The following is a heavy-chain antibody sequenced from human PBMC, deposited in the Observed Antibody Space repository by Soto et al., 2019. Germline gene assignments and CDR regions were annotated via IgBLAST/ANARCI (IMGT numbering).Heavy chain of an antibody. CDR1: GFSFSSYA. Sequence: QVRLVESGGGVVQPGRSLRLSCTASGFSFSSYAMYWFRQPPGKGLEWVAVISNDGMNENYADSEKGRVTVSRDNANYSLDLQLNSLRGEDTAMYYCARDMYSSDYFVKWFEPWGQGTLVTVSS. CDR3: ARDMYSSDYFVKWFEP. V-gene: IGHV3-30*04. D-gene: IGHD6-19*01. J-gene: IGHJ5*02. CDR2: ISNDGMNE.